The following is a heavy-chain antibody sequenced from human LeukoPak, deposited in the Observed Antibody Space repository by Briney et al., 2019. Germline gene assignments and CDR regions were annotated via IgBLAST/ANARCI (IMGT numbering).Heavy chain of an antibody. D-gene: IGHD2-21*01. J-gene: IGHJ4*02. V-gene: IGHV3-30*04. CDR3: AREPGADVSGTRAFDY. Sequence: RGSLRLSCAASGLTFSNYAMHWVRQAPGKGLEWVAATSSDESITYYADSVRGRFTISRDNSKNTLYLQMNSLGAEDTAVYYCAREPGADVSGTRAFDYWGQGTLVTVSS. CDR1: GLTFSNYA. CDR2: TSSDESIT.